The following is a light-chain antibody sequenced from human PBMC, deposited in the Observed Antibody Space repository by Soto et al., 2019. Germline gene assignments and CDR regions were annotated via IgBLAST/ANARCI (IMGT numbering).Light chain of an antibody. CDR3: QQSYGTPLT. J-gene: IGKJ5*01. CDR2: VAS. Sequence: DIQISQSPSSLSASVGDRVTITCRASQSISRYLNWYQQKPGKAPNLLIYVASSLQSEVPSRFSGSGSGTDFTLPITSLQPEDFATYYCQQSYGTPLTLGQGTRLEIK. V-gene: IGKV1-39*01. CDR1: QSISRY.